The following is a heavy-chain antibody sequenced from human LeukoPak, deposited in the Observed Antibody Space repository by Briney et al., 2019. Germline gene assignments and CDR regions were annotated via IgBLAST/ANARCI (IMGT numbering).Heavy chain of an antibody. V-gene: IGHV3-30*03. CDR2: ITYDGGKK. CDR3: AIQKEGGEIFGPGY. CDR1: GFDFRTYG. D-gene: IGHD3-10*01. Sequence: PERSLRLSCAASGFDFRTYGMHWVRQAPGKGLDCDAAITYDGGKKYYTDSVKGRFTISRDNSQNTLYRQMNSLRDEDTALYYCAIQKEGGEIFGPGYWGQGTLVTVSS. J-gene: IGHJ4*02.